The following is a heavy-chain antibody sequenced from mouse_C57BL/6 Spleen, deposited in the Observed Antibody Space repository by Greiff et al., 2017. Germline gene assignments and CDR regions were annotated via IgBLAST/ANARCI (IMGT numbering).Heavy chain of an antibody. CDR3: AIITTVVAKGDYYAMDY. J-gene: IGHJ4*01. CDR1: GYTFTSYW. D-gene: IGHD1-1*01. V-gene: IGHV1-53*01. CDR2: INPSNGGT. Sequence: QVQLKQPGTELVKPGASVKLSCKASGYTFTSYWMPWVKQRPGQGLEWIGNINPSNGGTNYNEKFKSKATLTVDKSSSTAYMQLSSLTSEDSAVYYCAIITTVVAKGDYYAMDYWGQGTSVTVSS.